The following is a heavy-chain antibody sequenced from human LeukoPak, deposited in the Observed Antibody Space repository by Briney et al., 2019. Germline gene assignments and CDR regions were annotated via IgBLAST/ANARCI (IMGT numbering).Heavy chain of an antibody. Sequence: GGSLRLSCAASGFIFSTYSMNWVRQAPGKGLEWVANIKKDGSEKYYGDSVKGRFTISRDNAKTSLYLQMNSLRAEDTAVYYCARHLSGVTGYTYGRGIDYWGQGTLVTVSS. CDR1: GFIFSTYS. CDR2: IKKDGSEK. CDR3: ARHLSGVTGYTYGRGIDY. D-gene: IGHD5-18*01. V-gene: IGHV3-7*01. J-gene: IGHJ4*02.